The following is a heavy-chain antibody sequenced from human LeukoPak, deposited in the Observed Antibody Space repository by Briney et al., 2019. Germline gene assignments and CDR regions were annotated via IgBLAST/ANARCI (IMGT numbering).Heavy chain of an antibody. D-gene: IGHD6-13*01. CDR1: GIPFSDYY. V-gene: IGHV3-11*03. J-gene: IGHJ4*02. CDR3: AAGTAADF. Sequence: PGGSLRLSCVVSGIPFSDYYMNCIRQAPGKGLEWISYISSSSSYTDYADSVKGRFTISRDNAKSALYLQMNSLRLEDTAVYYCAAGTAADFWGQGTLVTVSS. CDR2: ISSSSSYT.